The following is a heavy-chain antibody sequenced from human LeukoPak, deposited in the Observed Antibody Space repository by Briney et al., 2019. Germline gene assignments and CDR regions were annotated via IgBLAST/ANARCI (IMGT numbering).Heavy chain of an antibody. J-gene: IGHJ3*02. CDR3: ATRGCSSTSCYIGAFDI. Sequence: ASVKVSCKVSGYTLTELSMHWVRQAPGKGLEWMGGFDPEDGETIYVQKFQGRVTMTEDTSTDTAYMELSSLRSEDTAVYYCATRGCSSTSCYIGAFDIWGQGTMVTVSS. CDR1: GYTLTELS. V-gene: IGHV1-24*01. D-gene: IGHD2-2*02. CDR2: FDPEDGET.